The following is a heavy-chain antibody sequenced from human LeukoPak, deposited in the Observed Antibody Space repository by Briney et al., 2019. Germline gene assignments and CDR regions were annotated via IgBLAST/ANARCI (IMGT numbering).Heavy chain of an antibody. CDR1: GYTSRIYC. Sequence: GGTLRLSCADSGYTSRIYCMNCVREAWGRGREWVANIKLDGSEKYYVDSVKGRFTISRDNAKNSLYLQMDSLRLEDTAVYYCVRGEGWYFGLWGRGTMVAVSS. V-gene: IGHV3-7*01. CDR2: IKLDGSEK. J-gene: IGHJ2*01. CDR3: VRGEGWYFGL.